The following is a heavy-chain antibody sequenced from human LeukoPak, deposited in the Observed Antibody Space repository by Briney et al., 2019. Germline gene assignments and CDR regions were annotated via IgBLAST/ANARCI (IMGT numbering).Heavy chain of an antibody. CDR2: IYTSGSA. CDR1: GGSISSGSYY. Sequence: SETLSLTCTVSGGSISSGSYYWSWIRQPAGKGLEWIGRIYTSGSANYNPSLKSRVTISVDTSKNQFSLKLSSVTAADTAVYYCARVTTGGYYNCWGQGTLVTVSS. CDR3: ARVTTGGYYNC. V-gene: IGHV4-61*02. D-gene: IGHD3-22*01. J-gene: IGHJ4*02.